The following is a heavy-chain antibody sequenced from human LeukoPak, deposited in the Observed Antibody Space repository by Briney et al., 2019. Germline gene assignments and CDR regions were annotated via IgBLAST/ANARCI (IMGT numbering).Heavy chain of an antibody. J-gene: IGHJ4*02. D-gene: IGHD4-17*01. V-gene: IGHV3-66*01. CDR1: GFTVSSNY. CDR3: ARSPYGDYARYDFDY. Sequence: RGSLRLSCAASGFTVSSNYMSWVRQAPGKGLEWVSVIYSGGSTYYADSVKGRFTISRDNSKNTLYLQMNSLRAEDTAVYYCARSPYGDYARYDFDYWGQGTLVTVSS. CDR2: IYSGGST.